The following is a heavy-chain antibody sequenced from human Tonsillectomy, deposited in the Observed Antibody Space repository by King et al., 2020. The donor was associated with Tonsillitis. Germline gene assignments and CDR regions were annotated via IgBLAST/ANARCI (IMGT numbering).Heavy chain of an antibody. CDR3: ARERLYSSDWGIDY. D-gene: IGHD6-19*01. V-gene: IGHV3-30*03. J-gene: IGHJ4*02. CDR1: GFTFSSYG. CDR2: ISYDGSNK. Sequence: VQLVESGGGVVQPGRSLRVSCAASGFTFSSYGMHWVRQAPGKGLEWVAVISYDGSNKYYADSVKGRFTISRDNSENTLCLQMNSLRAEDTAVYYCARERLYSSDWGIDYWGQGSLVTVSS.